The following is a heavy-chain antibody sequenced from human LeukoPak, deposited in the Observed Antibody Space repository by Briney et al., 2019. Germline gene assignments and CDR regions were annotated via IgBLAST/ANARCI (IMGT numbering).Heavy chain of an antibody. V-gene: IGHV4-59*01. CDR3: ARGPYSYDSSGAFDI. CDR1: GGSISSYH. CDR2: IYYSGST. J-gene: IGHJ3*02. D-gene: IGHD3-22*01. Sequence: PSETLSLTCTVSGGSISSYHWSWIRQPPGKGLEWIGYIYYSGSTNYNPSLKIRVTISVDTSKNQFSLKLSSVTAADTAVYFCARGPYSYDSSGAFDIWGQGTMVTVSS.